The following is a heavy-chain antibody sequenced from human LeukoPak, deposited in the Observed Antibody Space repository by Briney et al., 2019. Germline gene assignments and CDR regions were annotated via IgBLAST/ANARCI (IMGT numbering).Heavy chain of an antibody. Sequence: ASVKVSCKASGYTFTGYYMHWVRQAPGQGLEWMGRINPNRGGTSYAQKFQGRVTMTRDTSISTAYMELSRLRSDDTAVYYCALTTTGTNDAFDIWGQGTMVTVSS. CDR2: INPNRGGT. V-gene: IGHV1-2*06. D-gene: IGHD4-17*01. J-gene: IGHJ3*02. CDR1: GYTFTGYY. CDR3: ALTTTGTNDAFDI.